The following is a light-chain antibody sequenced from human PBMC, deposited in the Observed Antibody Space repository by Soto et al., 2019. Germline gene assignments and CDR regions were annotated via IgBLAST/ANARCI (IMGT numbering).Light chain of an antibody. Sequence: DIQMTQFPSSLSASVGDRVTITCRASQTISTYLNWYQQQSGKAPKLLIYAASSLQSGVPSRFSGSGSGTDFTLTISSLQPEDFATYYCQQSYSTPPAFGQGTKVDIK. CDR1: QTISTY. J-gene: IGKJ1*01. V-gene: IGKV1-39*01. CDR2: AAS. CDR3: QQSYSTPPA.